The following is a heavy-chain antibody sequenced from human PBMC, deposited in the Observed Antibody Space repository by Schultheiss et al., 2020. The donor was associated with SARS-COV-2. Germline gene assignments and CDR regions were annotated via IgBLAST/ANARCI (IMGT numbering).Heavy chain of an antibody. V-gene: IGHV4-34*01. CDR2: MYHSGST. J-gene: IGHJ4*02. Sequence: SETLSLTCAVYGGSFSGYYWSWIRQPPGKGLEWIGYMYHSGSTNYNPSLKSRVTISVDTSRNQFSLRLSSVTAADTAVYYCARLALRPPSFGSSWYYFDYWGQGTLVTVSS. D-gene: IGHD6-13*01. CDR1: GGSFSGYY. CDR3: ARLALRPPSFGSSWYYFDY.